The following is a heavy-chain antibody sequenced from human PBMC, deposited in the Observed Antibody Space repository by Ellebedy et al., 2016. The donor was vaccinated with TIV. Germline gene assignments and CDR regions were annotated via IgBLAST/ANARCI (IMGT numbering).Heavy chain of an antibody. D-gene: IGHD2-15*01. V-gene: IGHV3-48*03. CDR3: AAAHYYFYGKDV. CDR1: GFPFSSFE. J-gene: IGHJ6*02. CDR2: ISSSGTTK. Sequence: PGGSLRLSCAASGFPFSSFEFNWVRQSPGKGLEWVSYISSSGTTKYSADSVKGRFTISRDNAKNSLYLHMNSLRAEDTAVYYCAAAHYYFYGKDVWGQGTRVTVSS.